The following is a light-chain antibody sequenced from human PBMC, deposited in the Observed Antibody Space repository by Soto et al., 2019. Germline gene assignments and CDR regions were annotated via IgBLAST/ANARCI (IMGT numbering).Light chain of an antibody. V-gene: IGLV1-40*01. J-gene: IGLJ2*01. CDR1: SSNIGAGYD. Sequence: QSVLTQPPSVSGAPGQRVTISCTGNSSNIGAGYDVHWYQQIPGTAPKLLIYGNSNRPSGVPDRFSGSNSGTSASLAITGLQAEDEADYYCQPFDSSLGGSVFGGGTKLTVL. CDR3: QPFDSSLGGSV. CDR2: GNS.